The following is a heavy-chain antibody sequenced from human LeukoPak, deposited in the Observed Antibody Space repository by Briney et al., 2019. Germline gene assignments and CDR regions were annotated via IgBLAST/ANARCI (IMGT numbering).Heavy chain of an antibody. CDR3: AKANYYYDSSGYSH. D-gene: IGHD3-22*01. V-gene: IGHV1-24*01. J-gene: IGHJ4*02. Sequence: VASVKVSCKVSGYTLTELSMHWVRQAPGKGLEWMGGFDPEDGETIYAQKFQGRVTMTEDTSTDTAYMELSSLRSEDTAVYYCAKANYYYDSSGYSHWGQGTLVIVSS. CDR1: GYTLTELS. CDR2: FDPEDGET.